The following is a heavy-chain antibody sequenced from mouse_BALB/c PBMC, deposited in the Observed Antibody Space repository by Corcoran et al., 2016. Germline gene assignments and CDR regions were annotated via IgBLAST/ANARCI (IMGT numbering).Heavy chain of an antibody. J-gene: IGHJ3*01. CDR1: GFSLSTPGLC. CDR3: ARSMITTTEFAY. V-gene: IGHV8-12*01. D-gene: IGHD2-4*01. CDR2: IYWDDDK. Sequence: QVTLKESGPGILQPSQTLSLTCSFSGFSLSTPGLCVSWIRQPSGKGLEWLAHIYWDDDKRYNPSLKSRLAIAKDTARNQVVLKITSVDTADTATYYCARSMITTTEFAYWGQGTLVTVSA.